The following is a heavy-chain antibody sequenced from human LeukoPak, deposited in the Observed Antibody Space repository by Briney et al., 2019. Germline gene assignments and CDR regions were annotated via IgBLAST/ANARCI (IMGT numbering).Heavy chain of an antibody. CDR1: GFTFSDYY. CDR3: VRILEGYSYYMDA. Sequence: GRSLRLSCAASGFTFSDYYMAWLRQAPGKGLNWVAYISGSGTITYYADSLKGRFTISRDNAKNSLFLQMYSLRAEDTAVYYCVRILEGYSYYMDAWGKGTTVSVSS. J-gene: IGHJ6*03. CDR2: ISGSGTIT. V-gene: IGHV3-11*04.